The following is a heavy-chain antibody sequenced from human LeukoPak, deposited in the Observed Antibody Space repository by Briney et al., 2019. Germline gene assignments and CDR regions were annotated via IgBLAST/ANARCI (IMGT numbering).Heavy chain of an antibody. CDR3: ARLGDSVTYPYFYYYMDV. D-gene: IGHD4-17*01. Sequence: GESLKISCKGSGYSFTTYWIAWVRQMPGKGLEWMGAIYPDDSDTRYSPSFQGQVTISADKSISTAYLQWSSLKASDTAMYYCARLGDSVTYPYFYYYMDVWGKETTVTVS. V-gene: IGHV5-51*01. J-gene: IGHJ6*03. CDR2: IYPDDSDT. CDR1: GYSFTTYW.